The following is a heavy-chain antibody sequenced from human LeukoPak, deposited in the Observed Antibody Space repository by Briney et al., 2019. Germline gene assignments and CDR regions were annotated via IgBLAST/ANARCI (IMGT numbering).Heavy chain of an antibody. CDR1: GFTFDDYA. J-gene: IGHJ4*02. CDR3: AKDGDILTGYLN. Sequence: PGGSLRLSCAASGFTFDDYAMHWVRQAPGKGLEWVSAISWNSNDIVYADSVKGRFAISRDNAKNSLYLQMNSLRAEDTALYYCAKDGDILTGYLNWGQGTLVTVSS. V-gene: IGHV3-9*01. D-gene: IGHD3-9*01. CDR2: ISWNSNDI.